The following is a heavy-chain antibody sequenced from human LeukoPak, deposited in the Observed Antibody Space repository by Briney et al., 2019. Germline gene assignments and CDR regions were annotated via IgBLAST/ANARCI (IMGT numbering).Heavy chain of an antibody. CDR3: AKDSGGSYLVSEIDY. Sequence: GGSLRLSCAASGFTFSSSGMHWVRQAPGKGLEWVAFIRFDGVNEYYADSMKGRFTISRDNSKSTLYLQMSSLRPEDTAIYYCAKDSGGSYLVSEIDYWGQGTLVTVSS. J-gene: IGHJ4*02. V-gene: IGHV3-30*02. D-gene: IGHD3-16*02. CDR2: IRFDGVNE. CDR1: GFTFSSSG.